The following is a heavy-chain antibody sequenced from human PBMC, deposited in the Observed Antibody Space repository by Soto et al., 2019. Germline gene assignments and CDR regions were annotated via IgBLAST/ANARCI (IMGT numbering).Heavy chain of an antibody. CDR2: IKQDGSEK. CDR1: GFTFSKHW. D-gene: IGHD6-6*01. J-gene: IGHJ4*02. V-gene: IGHV3-7*01. Sequence: GGSLRLSCAASGFTFSKHWMNWVRQAPGKGLEWVANIKQDGSEKYHGDSVKGRFTISRDNAKNSLYLQMNNLRVEDTAVYYCARDGAARGFFLDYWGQGMLVTGSS. CDR3: ARDGAARGFFLDY.